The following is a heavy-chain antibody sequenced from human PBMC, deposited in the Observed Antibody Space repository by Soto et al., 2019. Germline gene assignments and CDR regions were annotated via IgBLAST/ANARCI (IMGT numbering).Heavy chain of an antibody. CDR1: GGTFSSYA. V-gene: IGHV1-69*01. J-gene: IGHJ6*02. CDR3: AVGSYNWNYVGYYYYGMDV. CDR2: IIPIFGTA. Sequence: QVQLVQSGAEVKNPGSSVKVSCKASGGTFSSYAISWVRQAPGQGLEWMGGIIPIFGTANYAQKFQGRVRITADESTSTAYMELSSLRSEDTAVYYCAVGSYNWNYVGYYYYGMDVWGQGTTVTVSS. D-gene: IGHD1-7*01.